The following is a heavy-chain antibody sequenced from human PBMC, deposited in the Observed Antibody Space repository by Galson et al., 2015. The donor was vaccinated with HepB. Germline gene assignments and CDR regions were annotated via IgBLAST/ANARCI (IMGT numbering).Heavy chain of an antibody. V-gene: IGHV3-23*01. J-gene: IGHJ5*02. D-gene: IGHD6-25*01. Sequence: SLRLSCAGSGFTFSSHAMTRVRQAPGKGLEWVSGISSGGRTTNYADSVKGRFIISRDNSKNTLYLQMNSLTAGDTATYYCGGRYWFDPWGQGTLVIVSS. CDR3: GGRYWFDP. CDR2: ISSGGRTT. CDR1: GFTFSSHA.